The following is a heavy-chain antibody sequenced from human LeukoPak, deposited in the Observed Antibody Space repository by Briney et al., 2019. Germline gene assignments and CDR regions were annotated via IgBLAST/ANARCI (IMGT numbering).Heavy chain of an antibody. Sequence: ASVKVSCKASGYTFTGYYMHWVRQAPGQGLERMGRINPNSGGTNYAQKFQGRVTMTRDTSISTAYMELSRLRSDDTAVYYCARGELVGVGVISVGWFDPWGQGTLVTVSS. CDR1: GYTFTGYY. CDR3: ARGELVGVGVISVGWFDP. D-gene: IGHD3-10*01. V-gene: IGHV1-2*06. J-gene: IGHJ5*02. CDR2: INPNSGGT.